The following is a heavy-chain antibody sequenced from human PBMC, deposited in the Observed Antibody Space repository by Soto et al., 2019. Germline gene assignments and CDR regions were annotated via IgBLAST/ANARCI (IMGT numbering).Heavy chain of an antibody. J-gene: IGHJ3*01. CDR3: VREDSAWYSRGSLDF. D-gene: IGHD6-19*01. V-gene: IGHV3-23*01. CDR1: GFPFSNYA. Sequence: SLRLSCAASGFPFSNYAMNWVRQAPGTGLEWVSVTRGSGGSASYADSVQGRFTISRENSKNTLFLQXNSLRAEDTAIYYCVREDSAWYSRGSLDFWGRGTMVTAS. CDR2: TRGSGGSA.